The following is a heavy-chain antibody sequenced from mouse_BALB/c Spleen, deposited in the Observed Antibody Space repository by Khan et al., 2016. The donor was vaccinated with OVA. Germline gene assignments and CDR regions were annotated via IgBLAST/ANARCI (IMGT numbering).Heavy chain of an antibody. J-gene: IGHJ4*01. D-gene: IGHD3-3*01. CDR1: GYTFTEYT. CDR2: INPKNGVT. V-gene: IGHV1-26*01. Sequence: EVQLQQSGPELVKPGASVKISCKTSGYTFTEYTLHWVKQSHGKSLEWIGVINPKNGVTSYNQKFKGKVTLTVDKSSNTAYMEFRSLTSEDSAVYYCARDAGRYWGQGTSVTVSS. CDR3: ARDAGRY.